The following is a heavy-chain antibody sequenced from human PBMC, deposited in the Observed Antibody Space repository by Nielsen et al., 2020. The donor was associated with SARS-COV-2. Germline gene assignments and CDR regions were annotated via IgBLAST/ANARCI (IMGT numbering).Heavy chain of an antibody. CDR3: ARDKKDYYYYGMDV. V-gene: IGHV3-11*01. J-gene: IGHJ6*02. Sequence: GESLKISCAVSGFTFSDYYMSWIRQAPGKGLEWVSYISSSGSTIYYADSVKGRFTISRDNAKNSLYLQMNSLRAEDTAVYYCARDKKDYYYYGMDVWGQGTTVTVSS. CDR1: GFTFSDYY. CDR2: ISSSGSTI.